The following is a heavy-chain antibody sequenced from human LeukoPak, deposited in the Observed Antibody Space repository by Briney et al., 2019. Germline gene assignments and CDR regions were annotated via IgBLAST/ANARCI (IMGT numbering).Heavy chain of an antibody. Sequence: PGGSLRLSCAASGFTFSTYAMTWVRQAPGKGLEWVSSISSSSTYIFYADSVMGRFTIYRDNDNHSVHLQMNSLRAEDTAVYYCASRNWGWGQGTLVTVSS. CDR3: ASRNWG. J-gene: IGHJ4*02. CDR2: ISSSSTYI. CDR1: GFTFSTYA. D-gene: IGHD3-16*01. V-gene: IGHV3-21*01.